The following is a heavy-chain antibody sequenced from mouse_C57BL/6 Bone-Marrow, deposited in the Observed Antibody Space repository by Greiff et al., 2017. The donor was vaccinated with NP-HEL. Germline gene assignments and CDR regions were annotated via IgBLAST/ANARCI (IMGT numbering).Heavy chain of an antibody. V-gene: IGHV3-6*01. CDR1: GYSIISGYY. CDR3: AREGGYYGSPFAY. CDR2: ISYDGSN. D-gene: IGHD1-1*01. J-gene: IGHJ3*01. Sequence: VQLKESGPGLVKPSQSLSLTCSVTGYSIISGYYWNWIRQLPGNQLEWMAYISYDGSNNYNPSLKNRISITRDISTNQFFLKLTSVTTEDTSTYYCAREGGYYGSPFAYWGQGTRVTVSA.